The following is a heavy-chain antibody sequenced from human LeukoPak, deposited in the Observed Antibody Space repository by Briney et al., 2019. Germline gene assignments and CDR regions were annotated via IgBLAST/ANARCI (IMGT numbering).Heavy chain of an antibody. CDR2: ISWNSGTI. V-gene: IGHV3-9*01. Sequence: GGSLRLSCTASGFTFDNYAMHWVRQAPGKGLEWVSGISWNSGTIAYADSVKGRFTISRDNAKNSLYLQMNSLRAEDTALYYCTKDMGATSYYYAMDVWGQGTTVTVSS. CDR1: GFTFDNYA. D-gene: IGHD1-26*01. J-gene: IGHJ6*02. CDR3: TKDMGATSYYYAMDV.